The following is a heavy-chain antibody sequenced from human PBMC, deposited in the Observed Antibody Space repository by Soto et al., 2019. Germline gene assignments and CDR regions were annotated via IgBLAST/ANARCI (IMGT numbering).Heavy chain of an antibody. Sequence: QVQLQESGPGLVKPSETLSLTCTVSGDSVGSAAYYWTWIRQPPGEGLEWIGYNSATGSMKYNPSLKSRLTISVDTSKNQFSLRLSSVTAADTALYYCARDIRGYSRAFDYWGQGTLVTVSP. V-gene: IGHV4-61*08. CDR3: ARDIRGYSRAFDY. J-gene: IGHJ4*02. D-gene: IGHD5-18*01. CDR1: GDSVGSAAYY. CDR2: NSATGSM.